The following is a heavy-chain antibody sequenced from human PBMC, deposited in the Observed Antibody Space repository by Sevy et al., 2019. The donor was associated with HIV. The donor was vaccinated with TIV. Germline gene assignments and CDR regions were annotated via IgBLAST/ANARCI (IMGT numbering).Heavy chain of an antibody. CDR3: TRRASRVYGDHLNLY. CDR2: IRGESYGETT. D-gene: IGHD2-21*02. CDR1: GFTFGDYA. Sequence: GGSLRLSCTASGFTFGDYAMSWFRQAPGRGLEWVGFIRGESYGETTEYTASVKGRFTVSRDDSKSIVYLQMNSVKTEDTAVYYCTRRASRVYGDHLNLYWGQGTMVTVSS. V-gene: IGHV3-49*01. J-gene: IGHJ4*02.